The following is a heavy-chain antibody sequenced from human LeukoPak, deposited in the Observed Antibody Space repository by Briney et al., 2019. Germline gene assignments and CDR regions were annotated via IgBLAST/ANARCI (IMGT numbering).Heavy chain of an antibody. CDR1: GFTFNRCR. CDR2: INPDGRDT. D-gene: IGHD2-21*02. V-gene: IGHV3-7*01. Sequence: GGSLRLSCVVSGFTFNRCRMNWVRQAPGKGLEWVAHINPDGRDTYYVDSVKGRFTISRDNAQNSMYLQMNSLRVEDTAVYYCTSWGDTTAEYFQRWGQGTLVTVSS. J-gene: IGHJ1*01. CDR3: TSWGDTTAEYFQR.